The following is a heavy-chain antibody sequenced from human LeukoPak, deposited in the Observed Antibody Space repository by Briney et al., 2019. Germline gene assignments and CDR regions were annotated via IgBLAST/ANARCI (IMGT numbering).Heavy chain of an antibody. CDR1: GGTFSSYA. J-gene: IGHJ5*02. CDR2: IIPIFGTA. V-gene: IGHV1-69*13. Sequence: SVKVSCKASGGTFSSYAISWVRQAPGQGLEWVGGIIPIFGTANYAQKFQGRVTITADESTSTAYMELSSLRSEDTAVYYCARDLSGVWSGYYAPLDNWFDPWGQGTLVTVSS. CDR3: ARDLSGVWSGYYAPLDNWFDP. D-gene: IGHD3-3*01.